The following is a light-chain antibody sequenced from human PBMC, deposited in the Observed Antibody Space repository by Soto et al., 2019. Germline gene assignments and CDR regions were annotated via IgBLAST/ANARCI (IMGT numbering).Light chain of an antibody. J-gene: IGKJ5*01. Sequence: IQMTQSPSSLSASEGDRVIITCRASQTISSHLNWYQQKPGKAPNLLVYAASSLQSGVPSRFTGSGSGTDFTLTISSLQPEDFATYFCQHSYTTPITFGQGTRLEIK. CDR2: AAS. V-gene: IGKV1-39*01. CDR3: QHSYTTPIT. CDR1: QTISSH.